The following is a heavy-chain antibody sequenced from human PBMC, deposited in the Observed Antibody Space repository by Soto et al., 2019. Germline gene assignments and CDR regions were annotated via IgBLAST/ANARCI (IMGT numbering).Heavy chain of an antibody. V-gene: IGHV3-15*01. J-gene: IGHJ2*01. CDR1: GFTFSNAW. CDR2: IKSKTDGGTT. Sequence: EVQVVESGGGLVKPGGSLRLSCAASGFTFSNAWMSWVRQAPGKGLEWVARIKSKTDGGTTDYAAPVKGRFIISRDDSKTTLYLQVNSLKTEDTAVYYCSTSANYYDTRRHRGYFDVWGRGTLVTVSS. D-gene: IGHD3-22*01. CDR3: STSANYYDTRRHRGYFDV.